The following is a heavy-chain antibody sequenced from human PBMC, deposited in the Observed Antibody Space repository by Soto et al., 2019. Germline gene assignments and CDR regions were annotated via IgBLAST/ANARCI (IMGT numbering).Heavy chain of an antibody. CDR2: ISYDGNNR. D-gene: IGHD6-13*01. V-gene: IGHV3-30*18. CDR1: GFTFSSYG. Sequence: LRLSCAASGFTFSSYGKHWVRQAPGKGLEWLAVISYDGNNRYYVDSVRGRFIISRDNSKNTVYLQMNSLRAEDTAVYYCAKDGAAAGHNWFDPWGQGTLVTVSS. J-gene: IGHJ5*02. CDR3: AKDGAAAGHNWFDP.